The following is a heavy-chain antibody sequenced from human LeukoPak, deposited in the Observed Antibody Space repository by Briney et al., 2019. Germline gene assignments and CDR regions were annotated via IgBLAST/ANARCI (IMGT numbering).Heavy chain of an antibody. CDR2: ISYDGSNK. V-gene: IGHV3-30-3*01. CDR1: GFTFSSYA. D-gene: IGHD3-22*01. J-gene: IGHJ4*02. CDR3: ASDYYDSSGYSEPYDY. Sequence: GRSLRLSCAASGFTFSSYAMHWVRQAPGKGLEWVAVISYDGSNKYYAVSVKGRFTISRDNSKNALYLQMNSLRAEDTAVYYCASDYYDSSGYSEPYDYWGQGTLVTVSS.